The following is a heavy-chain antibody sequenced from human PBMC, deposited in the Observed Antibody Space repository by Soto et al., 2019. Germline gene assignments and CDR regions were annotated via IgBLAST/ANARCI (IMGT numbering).Heavy chain of an antibody. CDR2: MNPNSGNT. CDR1: GYTFTSYD. Sequence: QVQLVQSGAEVKKPGASVKVSCKASGYTFTSYDINWVRQATGQGLEYLGWMNPNSGNTGYVQKFEVRATMTRDNSISTAYMELSSLRSEDSAVYFCARGIKYGAYSRWFAPWGQGTLVTVSS. D-gene: IGHD4-17*01. CDR3: ARGIKYGAYSRWFAP. J-gene: IGHJ5*02. V-gene: IGHV1-8*01.